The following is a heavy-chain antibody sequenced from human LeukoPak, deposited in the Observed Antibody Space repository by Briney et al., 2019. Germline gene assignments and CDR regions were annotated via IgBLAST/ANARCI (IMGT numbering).Heavy chain of an antibody. D-gene: IGHD4-11*01. V-gene: IGHV4-59*01. CDR2: IYYSGST. CDR3: ARARGTTVTTRYCDL. CDR1: GGSISCYY. J-gene: IGHJ2*01. Sequence: KPSETLSLTCTVSGGSISCYYLNWIRQPPGEGLEWIGYIYYSGSTNYNPSLKSRVTISIDTTKNQFSLKLNSVTAADTAVYYCARARGTTVTTRYCDLWGRGTLVTVSS.